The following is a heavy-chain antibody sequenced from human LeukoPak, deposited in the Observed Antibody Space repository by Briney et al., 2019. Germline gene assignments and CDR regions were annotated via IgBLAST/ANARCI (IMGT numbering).Heavy chain of an antibody. J-gene: IGHJ4*02. CDR3: ARWYYYGSGYYYFDY. CDR1: GFTFSSYA. Sequence: PGGSLRLSCVASGFTFSSYAMTWVRQAPGKGLEWVSAIGSSGATTYYADSVKGRFTISRDNSKNTLYLQMNNLRAEDTAVYFCARWYYYGSGYYYFDYWGQGTLVTVSS. D-gene: IGHD3-10*01. V-gene: IGHV3-23*01. CDR2: IGSSGATT.